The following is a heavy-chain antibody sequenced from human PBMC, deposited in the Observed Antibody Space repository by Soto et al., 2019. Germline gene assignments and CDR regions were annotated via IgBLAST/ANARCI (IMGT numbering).Heavy chain of an antibody. CDR2: ISYDGSNK. V-gene: IGHV3-30-3*01. CDR3: ARDRGGITIFGVAFSGMDV. CDR1: GFTFSSYA. J-gene: IGHJ6*02. D-gene: IGHD3-3*01. Sequence: QVQLVESGGGVVQPGRSLRLSCAASGFTFSSYAMHWVRQAPGKGLEWVAVISYDGSNKYYADSVKGRFTISRDNSKNTLYLQMNSLRAEDTAVYYCARDRGGITIFGVAFSGMDVWGQGTTVTVSS.